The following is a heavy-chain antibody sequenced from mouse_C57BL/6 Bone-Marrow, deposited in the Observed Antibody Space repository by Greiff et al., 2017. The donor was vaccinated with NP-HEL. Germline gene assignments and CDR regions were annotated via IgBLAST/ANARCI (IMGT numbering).Heavy chain of an antibody. CDR2: IDPNSGGT. CDR1: GYTFTSYW. V-gene: IGHV1-72*01. Sequence: QQSCKASGYTFTSYWMHWVKQRPGRGLEWIGRIDPNSGGTKYNEKFKSKATLTVDKPSSTAYRQLSSLTSEDSAVYYCARGIYDGNYVEAMDYWGQGTSVTVSS. CDR3: ARGIYDGNYVEAMDY. J-gene: IGHJ4*01. D-gene: IGHD2-1*01.